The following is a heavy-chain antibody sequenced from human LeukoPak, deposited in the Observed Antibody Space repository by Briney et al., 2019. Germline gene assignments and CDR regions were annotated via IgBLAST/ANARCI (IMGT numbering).Heavy chain of an antibody. J-gene: IGHJ3*02. CDR2: IRYDGSNK. D-gene: IGHD4-17*01. Sequence: GGSLRLSCAASGFTVSSNYMHWVRQAPGKGLEWVAFIRYDGSNKYYADSVKGRFTISRDNSKNTLYLQMNSLRAEDTAVYYCVRRIHGAKPNAFDIWGQGTMVTVSS. CDR1: GFTVSSNY. CDR3: VRRIHGAKPNAFDI. V-gene: IGHV3-30*02.